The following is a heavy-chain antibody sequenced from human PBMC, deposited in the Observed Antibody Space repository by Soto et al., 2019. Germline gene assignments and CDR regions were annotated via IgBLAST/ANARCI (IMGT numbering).Heavy chain of an antibody. Sequence: QVQLVESGGGVVQPGRSLRLSCAASGFTFSSYGMHWVRQAPGKGLEWVAVIWYDGSNKYYADSVKGRFTISRDNSKNTLYLQMNSLRAEDTAVYYCARVDLDSYGFGGFDYWGQGTLVTVSS. V-gene: IGHV3-33*01. D-gene: IGHD5-18*01. CDR3: ARVDLDSYGFGGFDY. CDR2: IWYDGSNK. J-gene: IGHJ4*02. CDR1: GFTFSSYG.